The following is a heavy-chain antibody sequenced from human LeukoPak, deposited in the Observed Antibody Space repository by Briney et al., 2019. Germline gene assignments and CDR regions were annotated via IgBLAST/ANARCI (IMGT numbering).Heavy chain of an antibody. CDR1: GGSISSSSYY. CDR3: ARCLRGYNWNDVGYYYYYMDV. V-gene: IGHV4-39*07. J-gene: IGHJ6*03. Sequence: PSETLSLTCTVSGGSISSSSYYWGWIRQPPGKGLEWIGSIFYGGSTYYNPSLKSRVTISVDTSKNQFSLKLSSVTAADTAVYFCARCLRGYNWNDVGYYYYYMDVWGKGTTVTVSS. CDR2: IFYGGST. D-gene: IGHD1-20*01.